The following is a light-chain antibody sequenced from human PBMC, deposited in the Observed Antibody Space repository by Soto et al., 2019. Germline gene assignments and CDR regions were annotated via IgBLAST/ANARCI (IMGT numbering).Light chain of an antibody. CDR2: NAS. J-gene: IGKJ3*01. CDR3: HQPATSPMT. CDR1: QSVCNTY. Sequence: EIVWTQSPGTLSLSPGERATLSCRARQSVCNTYLSWFQQKPGQAPRLLIYNASNRAAGIPDRCSGRGSGSDYSLNISIREPADVSVYFWHQPATSPMTLGPWTKVHVK. V-gene: IGKV3-20*01.